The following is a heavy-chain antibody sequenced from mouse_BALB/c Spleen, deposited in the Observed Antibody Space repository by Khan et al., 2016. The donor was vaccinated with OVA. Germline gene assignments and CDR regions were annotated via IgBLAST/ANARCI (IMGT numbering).Heavy chain of an antibody. CDR2: ISYSGVT. J-gene: IGHJ2*01. CDR3: ARGNYYGYYFDY. V-gene: IGHV3-2*02. CDR1: GYSITSGYA. D-gene: IGHD1-1*01. Sequence: EVKLFESGPGLVKPSQSLSLTCTVTGYSITSGYAWNWIRQFPGNKLEWMGYISYSGVTSYTPSLKSRISLTRDTSKNQFFLQLNSVTTEDTATYYCARGNYYGYYFDYWGQGTTLTVSS.